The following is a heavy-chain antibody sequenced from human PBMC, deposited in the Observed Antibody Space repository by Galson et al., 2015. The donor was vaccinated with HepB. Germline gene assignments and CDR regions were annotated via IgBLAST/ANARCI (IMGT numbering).Heavy chain of an antibody. CDR3: TRPWFGELLYTEDYYYGMDV. D-gene: IGHD3-10*01. J-gene: IGHJ6*02. Sequence: SLRLSCAASGFTFSNAWMSWVRQAPGKGLEWVGRIKSKTDGGTTDYAAPVKGRFTISRDDSKNTLYLQMNSLKTEDTAVYYCTRPWFGELLYTEDYYYGMDVWAKGPRSPSP. CDR1: GFTFSNAW. CDR2: IKSKTDGGTT. V-gene: IGHV3-15*01.